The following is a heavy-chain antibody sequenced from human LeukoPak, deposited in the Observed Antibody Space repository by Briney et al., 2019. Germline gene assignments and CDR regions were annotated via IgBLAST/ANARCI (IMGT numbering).Heavy chain of an antibody. CDR1: GFTFSSYS. Sequence: GGSLRLSCAASGFTFSSYSMNWVRQAPGKGLEWVSYISSSSSTIYYADSVKGRFTISRDNAKNSLYLQMNSLRDEDTAVYYCARILGGYNYGENFDYWGQGTLVTVSS. CDR2: ISSSSSTI. CDR3: ARILGGYNYGENFDY. D-gene: IGHD5-24*01. V-gene: IGHV3-48*02. J-gene: IGHJ4*02.